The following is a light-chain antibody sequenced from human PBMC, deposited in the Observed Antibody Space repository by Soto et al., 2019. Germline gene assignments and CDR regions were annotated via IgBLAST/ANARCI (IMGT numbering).Light chain of an antibody. CDR2: EVT. CDR1: SNDIGAYNQ. J-gene: IGLJ2*01. V-gene: IGLV2-14*01. CDR3: SSRGGPYAI. Sequence: QSALTQPASVSGSPGQSITISCSGTSNDIGAYNQVSWYQQYPGKAPKLMIDEVTNRPSGVSNRFSGSKSGNTASLTISGLQPEDEADYYCSSRGGPYAIFGGRTKLTVL.